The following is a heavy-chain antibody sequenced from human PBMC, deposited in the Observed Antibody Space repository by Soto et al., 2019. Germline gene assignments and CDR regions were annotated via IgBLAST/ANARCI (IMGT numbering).Heavy chain of an antibody. D-gene: IGHD2-15*01. CDR1: GGSISSGGYY. J-gene: IGHJ5*02. V-gene: IGHV4-31*03. CDR3: ATRRVSAAPNWFDP. Sequence: PSETLSLTCTVSGGSISSGGYYWSWIRQHPGKGLEWIGYIYYSGSTYYNPSLKSRVSISVDTSKNQFSLKLSSVTAADTAVYYCATRRVSAAPNWFDPWGQGTLVTV. CDR2: IYYSGST.